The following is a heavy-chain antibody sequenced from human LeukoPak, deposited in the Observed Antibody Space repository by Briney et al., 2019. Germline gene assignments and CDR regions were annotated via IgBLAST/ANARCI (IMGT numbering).Heavy chain of an antibody. CDR2: IIPIFGTA. CDR3: ARTSGDDSSGYYSSFDY. Sequence: ASVKVSCKASGGTFSSYAISWVRQAPGQGLEWMGGIIPIFGTANYAQKFQGRVTITADESTSTAYMEPSSLRSEDTAVYYCARTSGDDSSGYYSSFDYWGQGTLVTVSS. CDR1: GGTFSSYA. V-gene: IGHV1-69*01. D-gene: IGHD3-22*01. J-gene: IGHJ4*02.